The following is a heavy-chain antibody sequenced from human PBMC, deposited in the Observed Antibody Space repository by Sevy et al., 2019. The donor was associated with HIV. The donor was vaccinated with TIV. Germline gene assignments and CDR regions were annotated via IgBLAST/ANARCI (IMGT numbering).Heavy chain of an antibody. CDR2: ISSSSSTI. V-gene: IGHV3-48*01. CDR1: GFTFSSYS. J-gene: IGHJ4*02. Sequence: VGSLRLSCAASGFTFSSYSMNWVRQAPGKGLEWVSYISSSSSTIYYADSVKGRFTISRDNAKNSLYLQMNSLRAEDTAVYYCARDSWGYYYDSSGPFDYWGQGTLVTVSS. D-gene: IGHD3-22*01. CDR3: ARDSWGYYYDSSGPFDY.